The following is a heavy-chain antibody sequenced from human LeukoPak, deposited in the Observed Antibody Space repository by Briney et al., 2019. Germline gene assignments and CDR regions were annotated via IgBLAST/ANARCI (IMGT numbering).Heavy chain of an antibody. CDR1: GFPFGSYA. CDR2: IWYDGGSTK. J-gene: IGHJ5*02. V-gene: IGHV3-33*08. Sequence: GGSLRLSCAASGFPFGSYAMTWVRQAPGKGLEWVAVIWYDGGSTKYYADSVKGRFTISRDNSKNTLYLQMNSLRAEDTAVYYCARVSGYYESSGYYQDNWFDPWGQGTLVTVSS. CDR3: ARVSGYYESSGYYQDNWFDP. D-gene: IGHD3-22*01.